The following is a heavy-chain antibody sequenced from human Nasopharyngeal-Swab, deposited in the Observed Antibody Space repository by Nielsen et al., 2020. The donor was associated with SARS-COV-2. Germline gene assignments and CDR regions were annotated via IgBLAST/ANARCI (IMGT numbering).Heavy chain of an antibody. D-gene: IGHD5-12*01. CDR3: AREVPYSGHDDAFDI. CDR2: ISTTTATI. CDR1: GLGFSNYE. Sequence: GGSLRLSCAASGLGFSNYEMNWVRQAPGKGLEWISYISTTTATIYYADSVQGRFTISRDNAKNSLYLQMNSLRAEDTAVYYCAREVPYSGHDDAFDIWGQGTMVTVSA. J-gene: IGHJ3*02. V-gene: IGHV3-48*03.